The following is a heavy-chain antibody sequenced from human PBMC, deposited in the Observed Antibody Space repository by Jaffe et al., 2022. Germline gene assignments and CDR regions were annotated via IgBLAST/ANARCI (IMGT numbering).Heavy chain of an antibody. CDR3: AKDPKFRSYYSQYYFDY. Sequence: QVQLVESGGGVVQPGRSLRLSCAASGFTFSSYGMHWVRQAPGKGLEWVAVISYDGSNKYYADSVKGRFTISRDNSKNTLYLQMNSLRAEDTAVYYCAKDPKFRSYYSQYYFDYWGQGTLVTVSS. CDR1: GFTFSSYG. D-gene: IGHD3-10*01. J-gene: IGHJ4*02. V-gene: IGHV3-30*18. CDR2: ISYDGSNK.